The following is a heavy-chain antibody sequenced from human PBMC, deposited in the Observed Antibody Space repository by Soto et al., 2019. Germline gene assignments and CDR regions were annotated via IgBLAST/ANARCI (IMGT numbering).Heavy chain of an antibody. Sequence: QVQLVQSGAEVKKPGSSVKVSCKASGGTFSSYAISWVRQAPGQGLEWMGGIIPIFGTANYAQKFQGRVTITADKSTSPAYRVGRSGRSADTGVYYCGGTCGGGVIGVGGYYYGMDVWGQGTTVTVSS. CDR2: IIPIFGTA. J-gene: IGHJ6*02. D-gene: IGHD3-10*01. CDR3: GGTCGGGVIGVGGYYYGMDV. CDR1: GGTFSSYA. V-gene: IGHV1-69*06.